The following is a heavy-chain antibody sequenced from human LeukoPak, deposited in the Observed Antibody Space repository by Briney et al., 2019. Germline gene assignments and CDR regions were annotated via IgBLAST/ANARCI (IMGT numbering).Heavy chain of an antibody. V-gene: IGHV3-30*03. CDR1: GFSFSTYG. CDR2: ISYDGSNK. Sequence: GGSLRLSCAASGFSFSTYGMHWVRQAPGKGLEWVAVISYDGSNKYYTDSVKGRFTISRDNSKNTLYLQMNSLRAEDTAVYYCVGSRTLFDYWGQGTLVTVSS. D-gene: IGHD1-26*01. CDR3: VGSRTLFDY. J-gene: IGHJ4*02.